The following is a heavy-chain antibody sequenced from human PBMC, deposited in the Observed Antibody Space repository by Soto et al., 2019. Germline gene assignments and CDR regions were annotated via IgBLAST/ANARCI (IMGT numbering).Heavy chain of an antibody. CDR2: LYDVDGS. Sequence: DVQLVESGGGLIQPGESLRLSCAAFGLTISGKKYVAWVRQAPGKGLEWVSALYDVDGSFYADSVKGRFTTSSDSSKTTVYLQIKDLRPDDTAVYYCATWHEREHAYDGWGQGTTVTVSS. J-gene: IGHJ3*01. CDR1: GLTISGKKY. D-gene: IGHD1-1*01. V-gene: IGHV3-53*01. CDR3: ATWHEREHAYDG.